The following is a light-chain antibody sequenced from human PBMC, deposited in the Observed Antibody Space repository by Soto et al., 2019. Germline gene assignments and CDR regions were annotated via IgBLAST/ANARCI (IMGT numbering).Light chain of an antibody. Sequence: QSVLTQPGYGSGSPGQSITISFTGTSSDVGGYNYVSWYQQHPGKAPKLMIYEVSNRPSGVSNRFSGSKSGNTASLTISGLQAEDEADYYCSSYTSSSTLYVFGTGTKVTVL. CDR3: SSYTSSSTLYV. CDR1: SSDVGGYNY. J-gene: IGLJ1*01. CDR2: EVS. V-gene: IGLV2-14*01.